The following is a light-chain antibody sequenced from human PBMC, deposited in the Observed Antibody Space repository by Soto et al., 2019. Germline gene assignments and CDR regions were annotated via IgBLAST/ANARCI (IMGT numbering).Light chain of an antibody. V-gene: IGKV1-39*01. Sequence: DIQMTQSPSSLSASVGDRVTITCRASQSISSYLNWYQQKPGKAPKLLIYAASSLQSGVPSRFSGSGSGTDFTLTISSLQPEDSATYYCQQSYSTPRTWTFGQGTKVEIK. CDR2: AAS. CDR3: QQSYSTPRTWT. J-gene: IGKJ1*01. CDR1: QSISSY.